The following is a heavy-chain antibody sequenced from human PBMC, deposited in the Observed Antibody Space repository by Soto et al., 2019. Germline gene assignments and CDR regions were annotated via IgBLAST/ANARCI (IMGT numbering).Heavy chain of an antibody. CDR3: AGWTRSTIAARYS. Sequence: SETLSLTCNVSGVTIRGYYWNWIRQPPGKTLEWIGSIYYTGGTNYNPSLKSRVTISVDTSKNHFSLKFNSLTAADTAVYCCAGWTRSTIAARYSWGQGTLGTVSS. V-gene: IGHV4-59*01. CDR1: GVTIRGYY. J-gene: IGHJ4*02. D-gene: IGHD6-6*01. CDR2: IYYTGGT.